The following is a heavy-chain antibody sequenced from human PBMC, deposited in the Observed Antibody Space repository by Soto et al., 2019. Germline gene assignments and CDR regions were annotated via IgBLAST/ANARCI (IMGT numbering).Heavy chain of an antibody. CDR1: GFTFSSYN. CDR3: ARGYCRGGSCPEFDY. CDR2: ISSSSSAI. V-gene: IGHV3-48*02. D-gene: IGHD2-15*01. Sequence: EVQLVESGGGLVQPGGSLRLSCAASGFTFSSYNMKWVRQAPGKGLEWVSCISSSSSAIYYAGSVKGRFTISRDNAKNSRYLQMNNLRDENTAVYSSARGYCRGGSCPEFDYGGHETLVTVSS. J-gene: IGHJ5*01.